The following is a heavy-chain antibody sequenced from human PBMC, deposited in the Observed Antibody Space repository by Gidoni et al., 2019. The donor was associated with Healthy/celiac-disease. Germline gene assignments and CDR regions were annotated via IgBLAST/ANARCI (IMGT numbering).Heavy chain of an antibody. CDR2: IRSKAYGRTT. D-gene: IGHD1-26*01. Sequence: EVQLVESGGGLVKPGRSLRLSCTASGFTFGYYAISWFRQAPGKGLEWVGFIRSKAYGRTTEYAASVKGRFNISREDSKSIAYLQMNSLKTEDTAVYYCTRVGRELLVDYYYYGMDVWGQGTTVTVSS. J-gene: IGHJ6*02. CDR3: TRVGRELLVDYYYYGMDV. V-gene: IGHV3-49*05. CDR1: GFTFGYYA.